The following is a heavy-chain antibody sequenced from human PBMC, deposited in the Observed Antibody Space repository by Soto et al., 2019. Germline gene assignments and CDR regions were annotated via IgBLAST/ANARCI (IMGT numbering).Heavy chain of an antibody. CDR1: GYTFTSYY. CDR3: ASGAVAGHEDPRQTLGY. CDR2: INPSGGST. V-gene: IGHV1-46*01. D-gene: IGHD6-19*01. J-gene: IGHJ4*02. Sequence: GASGKVSCKASGYTFTSYYMHWVRQAPGQGLERMGIINPSGGSTSYAQKFQGRVTMTRDTSTSTVYMELSSLRSEDTAVYYCASGAVAGHEDPRQTLGYSGKGTLVSV.